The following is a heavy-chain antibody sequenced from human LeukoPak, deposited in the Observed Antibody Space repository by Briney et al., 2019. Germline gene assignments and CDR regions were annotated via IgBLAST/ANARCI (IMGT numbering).Heavy chain of an antibody. CDR2: IYSGGST. V-gene: IGHV3-53*01. Sequence: PGRSLRLSCAASGFTVSSNYMSWVRQAPGKGLEWVSVIYSGGSTYYADSVKGRFTISRDNSKNTLYLQMNSLRAEDTAVYYCARGSIVATIFDYWGQGTLVTVSS. D-gene: IGHD5-12*01. CDR3: ARGSIVATIFDY. CDR1: GFTVSSNY. J-gene: IGHJ4*02.